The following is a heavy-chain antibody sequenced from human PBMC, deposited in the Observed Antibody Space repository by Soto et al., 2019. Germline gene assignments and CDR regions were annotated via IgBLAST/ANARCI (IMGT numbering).Heavy chain of an antibody. J-gene: IGHJ4*02. V-gene: IGHV3-64*01. CDR2: IVSSGGST. CDR1: GFTFSSYA. Sequence: EVQLVESGGGLVQPGGPLRLSCAASGFTFSSYAMHWVRQAPGKGLEYVSAIVSSGGSTYYANSVKGRFTISRDNSKNTLYLQMGSLRAEDMAVYYCARGAERFDYWGQGTLVTVSS. CDR3: ARGAERFDY.